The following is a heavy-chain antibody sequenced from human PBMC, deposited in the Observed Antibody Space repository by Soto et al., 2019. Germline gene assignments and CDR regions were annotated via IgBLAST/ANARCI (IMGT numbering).Heavy chain of an antibody. CDR2: ISSSSSYI. J-gene: IGHJ5*02. D-gene: IGHD2-21*02. Sequence: PGGSLRLSCAASGFTFSSYSMNWVRQAPGKGLEWVSSISSSSSYIYYADSVKGRFTISRDNAKNSLYLQMNSLRAGDTAVYYCASLIVVVTADWFDPWGQGTLVTVSS. CDR3: ASLIVVVTADWFDP. CDR1: GFTFSSYS. V-gene: IGHV3-21*01.